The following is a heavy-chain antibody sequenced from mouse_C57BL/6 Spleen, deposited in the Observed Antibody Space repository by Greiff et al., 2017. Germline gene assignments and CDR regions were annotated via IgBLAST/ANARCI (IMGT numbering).Heavy chain of an antibody. Sequence: QVQLQQSGPGLVQPSQSLSITCTVSGFSLTSYGVHWVRQSPGKGLEWLGVIWRGGSTDYNAAFMSRLSITKDNSKSQVFFKMNSLQADDTAIYYCAKNNGSTDWYFDVWGTGTTVTVSS. CDR2: IWRGGST. CDR1: GFSLTSYG. CDR3: AKNNGSTDWYFDV. D-gene: IGHD1-1*01. J-gene: IGHJ1*03. V-gene: IGHV2-5*01.